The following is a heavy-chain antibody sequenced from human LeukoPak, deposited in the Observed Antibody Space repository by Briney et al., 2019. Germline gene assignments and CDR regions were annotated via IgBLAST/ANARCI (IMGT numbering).Heavy chain of an antibody. CDR1: GFSFSSYN. J-gene: IGHJ5*02. V-gene: IGHV3-21*01. CDR2: ISTSNSYI. Sequence: GGSLTLSCAASGFSFSSYNMNWVRQAPGKGLEWVSFISTSNSYIYYAGSVKGGFTMSRDNVKNSLFLQMNSLRAEDTALYYCARDSGGARFFNWFDPWGQGAQVTVSS. D-gene: IGHD3-10*01. CDR3: ARDSGGARFFNWFDP.